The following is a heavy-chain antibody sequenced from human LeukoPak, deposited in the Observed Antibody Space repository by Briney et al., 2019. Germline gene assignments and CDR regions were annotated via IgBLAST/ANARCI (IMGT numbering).Heavy chain of an antibody. V-gene: IGHV4-31*03. D-gene: IGHD2-2*01. CDR3: ARQHCSSTSCSHGPIDY. Sequence: SETLSLTCTVSGGSISSGGYYWSWIRQHPGKGLEWIGYIYYSGSTYYNPSLKSRVTISVDTSKNQFSLKLSSVTAADTAVYYCARQHCSSTSCSHGPIDYWGQGTLVTVSS. CDR1: GGSISSGGYY. J-gene: IGHJ4*02. CDR2: IYYSGST.